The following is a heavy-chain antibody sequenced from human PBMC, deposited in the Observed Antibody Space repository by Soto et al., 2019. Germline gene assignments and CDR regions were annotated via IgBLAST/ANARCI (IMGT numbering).Heavy chain of an antibody. CDR2: IGYAGNNK. V-gene: IGHV3-33*01. J-gene: IGHJ3*02. D-gene: IGHD1-1*01. CDR1: GFSFTTYG. CDR3: ARGGVTGIVGIFGSPLDI. Sequence: QVQLVESGGGWVQPGRSLRLSCEATGFSFTTYGMHWVRKAPGKGLEGVAVIGYAGNNKYYADSVEGRFTISRDNSKNTVYLQMKSLRGDDTAVYYCARGGVTGIVGIFGSPLDIWGQGTVVTVSS.